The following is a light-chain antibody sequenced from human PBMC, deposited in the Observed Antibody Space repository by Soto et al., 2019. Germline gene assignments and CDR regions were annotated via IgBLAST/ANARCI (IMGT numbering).Light chain of an antibody. J-gene: IGLJ2*01. V-gene: IGLV1-40*01. CDR3: AAWDDSLNGLV. CDR2: SNN. CDR1: GSNIGAGYD. Sequence: QSVLTQPPSVSGAPGQRVTISCTGSGSNIGAGYDVHWYQHRPGTAPKLLIYSNNQRPSGVPDRFFGSKSGTSASLAISGLQSEDEADYYCAAWDDSLNGLVFGGGIKVTVL.